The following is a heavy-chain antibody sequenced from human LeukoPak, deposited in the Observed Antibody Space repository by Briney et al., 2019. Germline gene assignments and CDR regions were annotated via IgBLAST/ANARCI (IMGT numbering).Heavy chain of an antibody. CDR2: ISYDGSNK. J-gene: IGHJ4*02. Sequence: GESLKISCAASGFTFSSYGLHWVRQAPGKGLEWVAVISYDGSNKYYADSVKGRFTISRDNSKNTLYLQMNSLRAEDTAVYYCARLGGKTLDYWGQGTLVTVSS. CDR3: ARLGGKTLDY. V-gene: IGHV3-30*03. D-gene: IGHD1/OR15-1a*01. CDR1: GFTFSSYG.